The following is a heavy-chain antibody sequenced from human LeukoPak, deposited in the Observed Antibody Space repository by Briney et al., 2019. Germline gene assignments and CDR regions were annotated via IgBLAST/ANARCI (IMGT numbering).Heavy chain of an antibody. CDR1: GYSFAGYG. J-gene: IGHJ4*02. CDR3: ARVGAAPGHFDY. D-gene: IGHD6-13*01. V-gene: IGHV1-18*01. Sequence: GASVKVSCKASGYSFAGYGISWVRQAPGQGLEWIGWISTYSGNTNYAHNLQGRITVTTETSTSTACMELRSLRSDDTAVYYCARVGAAPGHFDYWGQGTQLTVSS. CDR2: ISTYSGNT.